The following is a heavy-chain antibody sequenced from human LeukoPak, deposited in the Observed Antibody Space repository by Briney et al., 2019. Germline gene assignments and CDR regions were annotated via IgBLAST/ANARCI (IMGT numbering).Heavy chain of an antibody. J-gene: IGHJ5*02. V-gene: IGHV4-34*01. CDR2: INHSGST. Sequence: PSETLSLTCAVYGGSFSGYYWSWIRQPPGKGLEWIGEINHSGSTNYNPFLKSRVTISVDTSKNQFSLKLSSVTAADTAVYYCARGKYSSSGALDPWGQGTLVTVSS. CDR3: ARGKYSSSGALDP. CDR1: GGSFSGYY. D-gene: IGHD6-13*01.